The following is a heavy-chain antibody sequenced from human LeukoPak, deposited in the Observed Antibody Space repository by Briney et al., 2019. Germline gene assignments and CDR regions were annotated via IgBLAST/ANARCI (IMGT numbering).Heavy chain of an antibody. J-gene: IGHJ5*02. Sequence: AASVKVSCKASGYTFTGYYMHWVRQAPGQGLEWMGWINPNSGGTNYAQKFQGWVTMTRDTSISTAYMELSRLRSDDTAVYYCARAGSGWVNWFDPWGQGTLVTVSS. CDR3: ARAGSGWVNWFDP. CDR2: INPNSGGT. D-gene: IGHD6-19*01. CDR1: GYTFTGYY. V-gene: IGHV1-2*04.